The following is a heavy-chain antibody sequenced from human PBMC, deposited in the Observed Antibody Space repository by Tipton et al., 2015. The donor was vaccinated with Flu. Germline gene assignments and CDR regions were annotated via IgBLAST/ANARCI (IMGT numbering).Heavy chain of an antibody. V-gene: IGHV4-38-2*01. CDR3: VRLTYYYGSGTSDY. CDR2: VPHSGST. Sequence: LTLTCGVSGYSISSGYYWGWIRQPPGKGLEWIGSVPHSGSTYYSPSLKSRITISVDTFKTQFFLRLSSVTAADTAVYYCVRLTYYYGSGTSDYRGQGTLVTVSS. CDR1: GYSISSGYY. D-gene: IGHD3-10*01. J-gene: IGHJ4*02.